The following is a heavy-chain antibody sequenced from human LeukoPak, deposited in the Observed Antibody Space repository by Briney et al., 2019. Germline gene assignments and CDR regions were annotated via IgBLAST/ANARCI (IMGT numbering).Heavy chain of an antibody. CDR1: GGSINSYY. J-gene: IGHJ2*01. Sequence: PSETLSLTCTVSGGSINSYYWNWIRQPPGKGLEWIGYIYYSGNTNYNPSLKSRVTISVDTSENQFSLKLSSVTAADTAVYYCARRDVAVTFDLWGRGTLVTVSS. CDR3: ARRDVAVTFDL. V-gene: IGHV4-59*08. CDR2: IYYSGNT. D-gene: IGHD6-19*01.